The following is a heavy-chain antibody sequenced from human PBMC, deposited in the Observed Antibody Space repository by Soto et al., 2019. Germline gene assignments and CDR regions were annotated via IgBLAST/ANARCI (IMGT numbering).Heavy chain of an antibody. CDR1: GFTFSSYS. D-gene: IGHD3-10*01. CDR3: AREGITMVRGVIHYYGMDV. CDR2: ISSSSSYI. Sequence: GGSLGLSCAASGFTFSSYSMNWVRQAPGKGLEWVSSISSSSSYIYYADSVKGRFTISRDNAKNSLYLQMNSLRAEDTAVYYCAREGITMVRGVIHYYGMDVWGQGTTVTVSS. J-gene: IGHJ6*02. V-gene: IGHV3-21*01.